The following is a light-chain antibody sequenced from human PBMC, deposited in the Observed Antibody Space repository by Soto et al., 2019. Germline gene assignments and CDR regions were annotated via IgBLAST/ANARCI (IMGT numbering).Light chain of an antibody. V-gene: IGLV2-14*01. CDR3: SPYTSSSTCV. CDR2: DVS. CDR1: SSDVGGYNY. J-gene: IGLJ1*01. Sequence: QSVLTQPASVSGSPGQSITISCTGTSSDVGGYNYVSWYQQHPGKAPKLMIYDVSNRPSGVSNRFSGSKSGNTASLTISGLQAEDEADYYCSPYTSSSTCVFGTGTKVNVL.